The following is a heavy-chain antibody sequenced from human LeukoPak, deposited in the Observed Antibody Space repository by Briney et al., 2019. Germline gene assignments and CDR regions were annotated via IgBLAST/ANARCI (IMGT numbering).Heavy chain of an antibody. CDR1: GGSISSYY. J-gene: IGHJ4*02. D-gene: IGHD5-18*01. Sequence: SETLSLTCTVSGGSISSYYWSWIRQPPGKGLEWIGYIYYSGSTNYNPSLKSRVTISVDTSKNQFSLKLSSVTAADTAVYYCARVLGYGYYFDYWGQGTLVTVSS. CDR2: IYYSGST. CDR3: ARVLGYGYYFDY. V-gene: IGHV4-59*01.